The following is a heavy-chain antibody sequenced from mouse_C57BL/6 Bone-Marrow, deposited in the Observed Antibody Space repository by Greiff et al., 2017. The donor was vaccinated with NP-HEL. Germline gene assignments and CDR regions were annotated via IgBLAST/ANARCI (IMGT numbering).Heavy chain of an antibody. CDR3: AGSTMIYLRYFDV. Sequence: QVQLQQSGAELVRPGASVKLSCKASGYTFTDYYINWVKQRPGQGLEWIARIYPGSGNTYYNEKFKGKATLTAEKSSSTAYMQLSSLTSEDSAVYFGAGSTMIYLRYFDVWGTGTTVTVSS. J-gene: IGHJ1*03. CDR2: IYPGSGNT. D-gene: IGHD2-4*01. V-gene: IGHV1-76*01. CDR1: GYTFTDYY.